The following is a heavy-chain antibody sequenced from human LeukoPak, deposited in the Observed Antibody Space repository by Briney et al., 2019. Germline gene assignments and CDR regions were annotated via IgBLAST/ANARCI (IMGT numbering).Heavy chain of an antibody. D-gene: IGHD3-22*01. CDR2: MNPNSGNT. V-gene: IGHV1-8*01. CDR3: AREVDYYDTSDYFPLGY. Sequence: ASVKVSCKASGYTFTSYDINWVRQATGQGLEWMGWMNPNSGNTGYAQKFQGRVTMTRNTSISTAHMELSSLRSEDTAVYYCAREVDYYDTSDYFPLGYWGQGTLVTVSS. CDR1: GYTFTSYD. J-gene: IGHJ4*02.